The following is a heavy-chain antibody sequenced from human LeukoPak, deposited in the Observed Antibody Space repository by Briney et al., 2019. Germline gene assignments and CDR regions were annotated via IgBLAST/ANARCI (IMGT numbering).Heavy chain of an antibody. D-gene: IGHD2-2*01. J-gene: IGHJ6*01. CDR1: GFTFTRYG. Sequence: GRSLRLSCELSGFTFTRYGMHWVRQAPGKGLEWVAVVWHDGSDNGYADSVKGRFTISRDDTKNMLYLQMNSLRAEDTALYYCARARTYCSSTSCTRLGMDVWGQGTTVTVSS. CDR2: VWHDGSDN. V-gene: IGHV3-33*01. CDR3: ARARTYCSSTSCTRLGMDV.